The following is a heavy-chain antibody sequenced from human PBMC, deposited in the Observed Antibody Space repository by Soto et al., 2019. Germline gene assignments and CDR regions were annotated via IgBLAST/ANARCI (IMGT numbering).Heavy chain of an antibody. CDR3: ARSAGHHGDFFYYNGMEF. CDR2: VYTSDYA. Sequence: SETLSLTCSVSGASIRSYYWHLIRQPPGKGLECIGYVYTSDYARYGSSLKSRVTISVDTSKSQFYLRLNSVTAADTAVYYCARSAGHHGDFFYYNGMEFWGQGTTVTVSS. D-gene: IGHD3-10*01. J-gene: IGHJ6*01. V-gene: IGHV4-59*03. CDR1: GASIRSYY.